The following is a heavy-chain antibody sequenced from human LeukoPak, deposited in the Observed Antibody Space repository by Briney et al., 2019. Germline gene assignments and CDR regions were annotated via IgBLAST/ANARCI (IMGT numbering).Heavy chain of an antibody. CDR2: ISSLSGTI. J-gene: IGHJ4*02. V-gene: IGHV3-48*01. CDR3: VRDQGGAVSY. Sequence: GGSLRLSCAASGFTFSSYAMNWVRQAPGKGLEWVSYISSLSGTIYYADSVKGRFIISRDNAQNSLFLQMNSLRAEDTAVYYCVRDQGGAVSYWGQGTLVTVSS. D-gene: IGHD3-16*01. CDR1: GFTFSSYA.